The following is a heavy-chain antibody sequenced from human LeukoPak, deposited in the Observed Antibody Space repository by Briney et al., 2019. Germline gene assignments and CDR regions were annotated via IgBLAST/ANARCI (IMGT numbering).Heavy chain of an antibody. D-gene: IGHD3-22*01. CDR3: ARDSYYYDNAFDI. CDR2: IYYSGST. Sequence: SETLSLTCTVSGGSISSYYWSWIRQPPGKGLEWIGYIYYSGSTNYNPSLKSRVTISVDTSKNQFSLKLSSVTAADTAVYYCARDSYYYDNAFDIWSQGTMVTVSS. J-gene: IGHJ3*02. V-gene: IGHV4-59*01. CDR1: GGSISSYY.